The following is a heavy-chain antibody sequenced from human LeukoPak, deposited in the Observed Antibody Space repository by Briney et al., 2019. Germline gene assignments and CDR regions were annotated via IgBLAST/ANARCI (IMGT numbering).Heavy chain of an antibody. Sequence: GGSLRLSCAASGFTVSSNYMSWVRQAPGHGLEWVSVIYSGGRTYYADSVRGRFTISRDKSKNTLSLQMNSPRAEDTAVYYCARNWGNWYFDLWGRGTLVTVSS. CDR1: GFTVSSNY. V-gene: IGHV3-66*01. CDR3: ARNWGNWYFDL. CDR2: IYSGGRT. D-gene: IGHD3-16*01. J-gene: IGHJ2*01.